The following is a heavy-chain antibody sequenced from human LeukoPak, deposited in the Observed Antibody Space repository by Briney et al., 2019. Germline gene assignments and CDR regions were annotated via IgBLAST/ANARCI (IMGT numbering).Heavy chain of an antibody. Sequence: PGGSLRLSCAASGFTFSSYDMHWVRHTTGKGLEWVSAIGVAANTFYSGSVKGRFTISRENAKNSLYLLMSSLRAEDTAVYYCARQKTPHGNFDYWGQGTLVTVSS. V-gene: IGHV3-13*01. CDR1: GFTFSSYD. CDR3: ARQKTPHGNFDY. D-gene: IGHD1-26*01. J-gene: IGHJ4*02. CDR2: IGVAANT.